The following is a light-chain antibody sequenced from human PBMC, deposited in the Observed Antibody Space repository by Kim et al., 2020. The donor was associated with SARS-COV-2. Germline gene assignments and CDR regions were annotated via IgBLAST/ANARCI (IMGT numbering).Light chain of an antibody. J-gene: IGLJ1*01. V-gene: IGLV3-9*01. CDR3: QVWDSSTV. CDR1: SIGSKN. Sequence: SVALGQTASITWGGNSIGSKNVHWYQQKPGQAPVLVIYRDSNRPSGIPERVSGSNSGNTATLTISRAQAGDEADYYCQVWDSSTVFGTGTKVTVL. CDR2: RDS.